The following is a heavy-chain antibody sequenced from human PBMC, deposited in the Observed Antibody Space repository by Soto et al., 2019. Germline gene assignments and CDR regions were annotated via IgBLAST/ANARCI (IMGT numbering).Heavy chain of an antibody. CDR1: GYIFSNYY. Sequence: QVQLVQSGAEVKKPGTSVKVSCKASGYIFSNYYMHWVRQAPGQGLEWMVVCNPSGEATHYAQSFQGRVSVTRDTSTSTVYMEMSTLTSEDTAVYYCARRGMSKIGFDTWGQGTMVTVSS. D-gene: IGHD3-10*01. V-gene: IGHV1-46*01. CDR2: CNPSGEAT. J-gene: IGHJ3*02. CDR3: ARRGMSKIGFDT.